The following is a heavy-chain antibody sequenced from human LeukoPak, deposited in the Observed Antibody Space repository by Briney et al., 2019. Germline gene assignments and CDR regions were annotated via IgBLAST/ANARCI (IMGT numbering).Heavy chain of an antibody. V-gene: IGHV3-7*01. Sequence: GGSLRLSCAASGFTFSSYWMSWVRQAPGKGLERVANIKQDGSEKYYVDSVKGRFTISRDNAKNSLYLQMNSLRAEDTAVYYCARDFTAAAGTKFDYWGQGTLVTVSS. CDR1: GFTFSSYW. CDR2: IKQDGSEK. D-gene: IGHD6-13*01. CDR3: ARDFTAAAGTKFDY. J-gene: IGHJ4*02.